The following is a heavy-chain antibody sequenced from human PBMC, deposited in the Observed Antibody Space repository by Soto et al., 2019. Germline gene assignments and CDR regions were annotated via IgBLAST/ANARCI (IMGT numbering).Heavy chain of an antibody. CDR2: INHSGST. V-gene: IGHV4-34*01. J-gene: IGHJ5*02. D-gene: IGHD3-10*01. CDR1: GGSFSCYY. CDR3: ARDTVLLWFGESSTRWFDP. Sequence: SETLSLTCAVYGGSFSCYYWSWIRQPPGKGLEWIGEINHSGSTNYNPSLKSRVTISVDTSKNQFSLKLSSVTAADTAVYYCARDTVLLWFGESSTRWFDPWGQGTLVTVSS.